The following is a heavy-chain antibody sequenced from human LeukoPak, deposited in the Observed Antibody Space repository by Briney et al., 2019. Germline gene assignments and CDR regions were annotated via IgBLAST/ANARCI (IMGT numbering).Heavy chain of an antibody. V-gene: IGHV3-30*02. Sequence: GGSLRLSCAASGFTFSNYYMHWVRPAPGKGLEWVAVVHHDGSERYYADSVKGRFTISRDNSKNTLYVQMDSLRVEDTAVYYCATGSGYYYDHWGQGTLVTVSS. CDR1: GFTFSNYY. CDR3: ATGSGYYYDH. CDR2: VHHDGSER. J-gene: IGHJ4*02. D-gene: IGHD3-22*01.